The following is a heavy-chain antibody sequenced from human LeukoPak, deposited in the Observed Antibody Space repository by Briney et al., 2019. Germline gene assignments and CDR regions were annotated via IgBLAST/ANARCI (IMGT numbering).Heavy chain of an antibody. V-gene: IGHV3-23*01. CDR3: TKDPNGDYVGAFDP. J-gene: IGHJ5*02. CDR1: GFSFSSFA. D-gene: IGHD4-17*01. CDR2: ITAGHYPT. Sequence: GGSLRLSCAASGFSFSSFAMTWVRQAPGKGLEWVSSITAGHYPTYNTDSVKGRFTISRDNSKNTLYLQMNSLRADDTAVYYCTKDPNGDYVGAFDPWGQGTLVTVSS.